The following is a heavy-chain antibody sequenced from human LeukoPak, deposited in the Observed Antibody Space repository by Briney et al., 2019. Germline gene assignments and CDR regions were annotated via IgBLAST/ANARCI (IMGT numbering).Heavy chain of an antibody. CDR2: IKEDGSEK. CDR3: ARDKELGSQRGSSFDY. V-gene: IGHV3-7*01. D-gene: IGHD1-7*01. J-gene: IGHJ4*02. Sequence: GGSLRLSCEASGFTFSNYWMSWVRQALGKGLEWVANIKEDGSEKYHVDSVMGRFTISRDNAKNSLYLQMNSLRVEDTAVYYCARDKELGSQRGSSFDYWGQGTLLTVSS. CDR1: GFTFSNYW.